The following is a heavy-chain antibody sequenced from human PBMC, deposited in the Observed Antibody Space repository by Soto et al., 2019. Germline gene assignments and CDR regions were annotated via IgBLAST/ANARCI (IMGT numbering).Heavy chain of an antibody. D-gene: IGHD1-26*01. Sequence: GGSLRLSCAASGFTFSNAWMNWVRQAPGKGLEWVGRIKSKTDGGTTDYATPVKGRFTISRDDSKNTLYLQMNSLKTEDTAVYYCTTDPLLEWRRRYYYYGMDVWGQGTTVTVSS. V-gene: IGHV3-15*07. CDR2: IKSKTDGGTT. CDR1: GFTFSNAW. CDR3: TTDPLLEWRRRYYYYGMDV. J-gene: IGHJ6*02.